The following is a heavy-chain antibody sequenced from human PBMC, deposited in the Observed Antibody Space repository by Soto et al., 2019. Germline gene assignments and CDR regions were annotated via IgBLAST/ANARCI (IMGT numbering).Heavy chain of an antibody. Sequence: SETLSLTCAVYGGSFSGYYWSWIRQPPGKGLEWIGEINHSGSTNYNPSLKSRVTISVDTSKNQFSLKLSSVTAADTAVYYCARGGVTTLSDAFDIWGQGTMVTVSS. CDR1: GGSFSGYY. V-gene: IGHV4-34*01. CDR2: INHSGST. D-gene: IGHD4-17*01. CDR3: ARGGVTTLSDAFDI. J-gene: IGHJ3*02.